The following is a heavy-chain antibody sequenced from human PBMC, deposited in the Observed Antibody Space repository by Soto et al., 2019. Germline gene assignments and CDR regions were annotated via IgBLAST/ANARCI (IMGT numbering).Heavy chain of an antibody. D-gene: IGHD6-13*01. CDR3: AAAPGIAAAGYYYYYGMDV. Sequence: SVKVSCKASGFTFTSSAVQWVRQARGQRLEWIGWIVVGSGNTNYAQKFQERVTITRDMSTSTAYMELSSLRSEDTAVYYCAAAPGIAAAGYYYYYGMDVWGQGTTVTVSS. V-gene: IGHV1-58*01. CDR1: GFTFTSSA. J-gene: IGHJ6*02. CDR2: IVVGSGNT.